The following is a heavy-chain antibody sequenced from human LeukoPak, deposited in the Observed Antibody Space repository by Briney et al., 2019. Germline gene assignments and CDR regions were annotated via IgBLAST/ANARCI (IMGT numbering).Heavy chain of an antibody. CDR3: ARGFDYGGNWFDP. D-gene: IGHD4-23*01. Sequence: GGSLRLSCAASGFTVRSNYMSWVRQAPGKGREGVAVIYSGGSTYYADSVKGRFTISRDNSKNTLYLQMNSLRAEDTAVYYCARGFDYGGNWFDPWGQGTLVTVSS. V-gene: IGHV3-66*02. CDR2: IYSGGST. J-gene: IGHJ5*02. CDR1: GFTVRSNY.